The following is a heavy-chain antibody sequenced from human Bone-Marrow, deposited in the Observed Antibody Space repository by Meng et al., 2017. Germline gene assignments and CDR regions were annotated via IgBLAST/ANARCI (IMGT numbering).Heavy chain of an antibody. CDR1: GGSISSYY. CDR2: INHSGST. J-gene: IGHJ4*02. V-gene: IGHV4-34*01. Sequence: SETLSLTCTVSGGSISSYYWSWIRQPPGKGLEWIGEINHSGSTNYNPSLKSRVTISVDTSKNQFSLKLSSVTAADTAVYYCARRRIGHYGSGITPIDYWGQGTLVTVSS. D-gene: IGHD3-10*01. CDR3: ARRRIGHYGSGITPIDY.